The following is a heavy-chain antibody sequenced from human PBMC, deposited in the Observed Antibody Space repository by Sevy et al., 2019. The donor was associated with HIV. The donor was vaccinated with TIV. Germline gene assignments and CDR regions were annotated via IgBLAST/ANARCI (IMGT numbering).Heavy chain of an antibody. CDR2: INPNSGGT. D-gene: IGHD2-2*01. V-gene: IGHV1-2*02. CDR1: GYTFTGYY. J-gene: IGHJ4*02. Sequence: ASVKVSCKASGYTFTGYYMHWVRQAPGQGLEWMGWINPNSGGTNYAQKFQGRVTMTRDTSISTAYMELSRLRSDDTAVYYCAGYCSSTSCLLTDYWGQGNLVTVSS. CDR3: AGYCSSTSCLLTDY.